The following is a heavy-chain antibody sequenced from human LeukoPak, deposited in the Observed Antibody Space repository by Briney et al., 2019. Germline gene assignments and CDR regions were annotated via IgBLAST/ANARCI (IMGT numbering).Heavy chain of an antibody. CDR2: IYYSGST. CDR1: GGSISSGGYY. J-gene: IGHJ5*02. V-gene: IGHV4-31*03. Sequence: SETLSLTCTVSGGSISSGGYYWSWIRQHPGKGLEWIGYIYYSGSTYYNPSLKSRVTISVDTSKNQFSLKLSSVTAADTAVYYCAIWLRGPAAIGWFDPWGQGTLVTVFS. D-gene: IGHD2-2*02. CDR3: AIWLRGPAAIGWFDP.